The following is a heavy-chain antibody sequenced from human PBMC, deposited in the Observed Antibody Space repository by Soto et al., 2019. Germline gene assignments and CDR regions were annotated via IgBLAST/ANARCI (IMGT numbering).Heavy chain of an antibody. CDR3: ARGEQYSSSWYWYYYYYMDV. CDR1: GGSFSGYY. CDR2: INHSGST. D-gene: IGHD6-13*01. V-gene: IGHV4-34*01. Sequence: PSETLSLTCAVYGGSFSGYYWSWIRQPPGKGLEWIGEINHSGSTNYNPSLKSRATISVDTSKNQFSLKLSSVTAADTAVYYCARGEQYSSSWYWYYYYYMDVWGKGTTVTVSS. J-gene: IGHJ6*03.